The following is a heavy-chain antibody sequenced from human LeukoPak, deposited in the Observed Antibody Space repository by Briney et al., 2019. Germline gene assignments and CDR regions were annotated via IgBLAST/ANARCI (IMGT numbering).Heavy chain of an antibody. J-gene: IGHJ4*02. Sequence: SETLSLTCTVSGGSISTSTYCWDWVRQPPGKGLEWIGSFCYSGSTYYNPSLKSRVTISVGTSKNQFSLKLSSVTAADTAVYYCARVPGKKARFDYWGQGTLVTVSS. CDR1: GGSISTSTYC. V-gene: IGHV4-39*01. CDR3: ARVPGKKARFDY. D-gene: IGHD3-10*01. CDR2: FCYSGST.